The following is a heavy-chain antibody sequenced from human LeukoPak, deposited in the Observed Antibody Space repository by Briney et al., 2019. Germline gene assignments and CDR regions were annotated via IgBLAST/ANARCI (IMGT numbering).Heavy chain of an antibody. J-gene: IGHJ4*02. Sequence: PSETLSLTCTVSGGSISSYYWSWIRQPPGKGLEWIGYIYYTGGTNYNPSLKSRVTILLDTSKNQFSLRLSSVTAADTAVYYCASLISTAGMNFWGQGTLVTVSS. V-gene: IGHV4-59*08. CDR3: ASLISTAGMNF. D-gene: IGHD6-13*01. CDR1: GGSISSYY. CDR2: IYYTGGT.